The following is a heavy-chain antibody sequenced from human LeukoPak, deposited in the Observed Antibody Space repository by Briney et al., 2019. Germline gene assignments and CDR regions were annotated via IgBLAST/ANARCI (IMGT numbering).Heavy chain of an antibody. J-gene: IGHJ4*02. CDR1: GFTFDDYA. Sequence: GGSLRLSCAASGFTFDDYAMQWVRQAPGKGLEWVSGISWNSGSIVYADSVKGRFTISRDNAKNSLYLQMNSLRAEGTALYYCARELTTFDYWGQGTLVTVSS. D-gene: IGHD1-26*01. CDR3: ARELTTFDY. V-gene: IGHV3-9*01. CDR2: ISWNSGSI.